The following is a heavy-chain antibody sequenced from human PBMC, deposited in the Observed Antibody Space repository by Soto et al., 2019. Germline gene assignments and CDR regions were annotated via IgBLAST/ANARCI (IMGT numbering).Heavy chain of an antibody. Sequence: GGSLRLSCAASGCTLSDAWINWVRQATGKGLEWVGRIKSKIDGGTTDFAAPVKGRFAISRDDSRDMVYMEMYSLKTDDTAVYYCTTDSLFTGQLVRMDNWGHGTLVTVSS. CDR2: IKSKIDGGTT. CDR1: GCTLSDAW. CDR3: TTDSLFTGQLVRMDN. J-gene: IGHJ4*01. V-gene: IGHV3-15*07. D-gene: IGHD3-9*01.